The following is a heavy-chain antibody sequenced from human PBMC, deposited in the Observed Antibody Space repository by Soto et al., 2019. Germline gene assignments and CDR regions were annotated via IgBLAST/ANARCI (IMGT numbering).Heavy chain of an antibody. D-gene: IGHD1-26*01. Sequence: GGSLRLSCAASGFTFSSYGMHWVRQAPGKGLEWLAVIYGDGSRKCYADSVKGRFTISRDNAKNTLYLQMNSLRAEDTAVYYCARGGSRATWYYYYMDVWGKGTTVTVSS. CDR1: GFTFSSYG. J-gene: IGHJ6*03. CDR3: ARGGSRATWYYYYMDV. V-gene: IGHV3-33*08. CDR2: IYGDGSRK.